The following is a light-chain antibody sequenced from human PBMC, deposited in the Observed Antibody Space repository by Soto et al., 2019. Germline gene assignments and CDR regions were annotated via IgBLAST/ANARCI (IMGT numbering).Light chain of an antibody. CDR3: CSYAGGYIFV. Sequence: QSVLTQPPSVSAPPGQKVTISCSGSTSNIAINYVSWYQKVPGTAPTLLIYDNDKRPSGIPDRFSASKSGTAATLDISGLQTGDEADYYCCSYAGGYIFVFGTGTKLTVL. CDR2: DND. CDR1: TSNIAINY. J-gene: IGLJ1*01. V-gene: IGLV1-51*01.